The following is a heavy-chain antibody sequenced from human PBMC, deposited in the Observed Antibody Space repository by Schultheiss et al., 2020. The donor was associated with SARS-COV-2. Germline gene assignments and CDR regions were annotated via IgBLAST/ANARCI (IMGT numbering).Heavy chain of an antibody. CDR1: GFTFSSYI. J-gene: IGHJ6*02. V-gene: IGHV3-30*01. CDR2: ISYDGSDE. D-gene: IGHD3-10*01. CDR3: ARDVAWFGRNGMDV. Sequence: GESLKISCAASGFTFSSYIMHWVRQAPGKGLEWVAVISYDGSDEFYGDSVKGRFTVSRDNSKNTVYLQMNSLRAEDTAVYYCARDVAWFGRNGMDVWGQGTTVTVSS.